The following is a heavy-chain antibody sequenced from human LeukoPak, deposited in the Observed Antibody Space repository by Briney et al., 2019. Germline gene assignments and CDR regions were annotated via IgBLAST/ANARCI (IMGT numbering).Heavy chain of an antibody. Sequence: SETLSLTCAVYGGSFSGYYWSWIRQPPGKGLEWIGEINHSGSTNYSPSLKSRVTISVDTSKNQFSLKLSSVTAADTAVYYCARLRMTTVLYDAFDIWGQGTMVTVFS. CDR2: INHSGST. V-gene: IGHV4-34*01. CDR3: ARLRMTTVLYDAFDI. CDR1: GGSFSGYY. J-gene: IGHJ3*02. D-gene: IGHD4-11*01.